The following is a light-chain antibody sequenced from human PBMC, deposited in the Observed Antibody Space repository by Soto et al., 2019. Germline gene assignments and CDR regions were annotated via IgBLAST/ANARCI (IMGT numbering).Light chain of an antibody. V-gene: IGKV3-20*01. CDR3: QQYGSSPPWT. CDR2: GAS. CDR1: QSVSSSY. Sequence: EIVLTQSPAPLSLSPGKRATLSSRAIQSVSSSYLAWYQQKPGQAPRLLIYGASSRATGIPDRFSGSGSGTDFTLTISRLEPEDFAVYYCQQYGSSPPWTFGQGTKVDIK. J-gene: IGKJ1*01.